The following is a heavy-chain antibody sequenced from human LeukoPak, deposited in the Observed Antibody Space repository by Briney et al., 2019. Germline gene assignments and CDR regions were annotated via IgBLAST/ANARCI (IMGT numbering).Heavy chain of an antibody. Sequence: PSETLSLTCTVSGGSISSSSYYWGWIRQPPGKGLEWIGSIYYSGSTYYNPSLKSRVTISVDTSKNQFSLKLSSVTAADTAVYYCARGGGTGYTFDYWGQGTLVTVSS. J-gene: IGHJ4*02. V-gene: IGHV4-39*07. D-gene: IGHD5-24*01. CDR3: ARGGGTGYTFDY. CDR2: IYYSGST. CDR1: GGSISSSSYY.